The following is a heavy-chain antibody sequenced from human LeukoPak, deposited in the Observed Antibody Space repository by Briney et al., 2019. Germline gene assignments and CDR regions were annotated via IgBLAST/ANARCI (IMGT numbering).Heavy chain of an antibody. J-gene: IGHJ4*02. CDR1: GFTFSSYG. CDR3: AKVPNTYYYDSSGYEGVDY. CDR2: IRYDGSNK. Sequence: GGSLRLSCAASGFTFSSYGMHWVRQAPGKGLEWVAFIRYDGSNKYYADSVKGRFTISRDNSKNTLYPQMNSLRAEDTAVYYCAKVPNTYYYDSSGYEGVDYWGQGTLVTVSS. D-gene: IGHD3-22*01. V-gene: IGHV3-30*02.